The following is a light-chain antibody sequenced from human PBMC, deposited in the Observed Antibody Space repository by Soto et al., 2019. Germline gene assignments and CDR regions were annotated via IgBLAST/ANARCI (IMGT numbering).Light chain of an antibody. V-gene: IGKV2-28*01. CDR3: MQALQAPRT. CDR1: QSLLHSSGYYF. CDR2: LGC. J-gene: IGKJ1*01. Sequence: EIVMTQSPLFLPVTPGEPASISCRSSQSLLHSSGYYFLDWYLQKPGQSPQLLIYLGCNRASGVPDRFSGSGSGSDFTLEISRVEAEDVGLYYCMQALQAPRTFGQGTEVEIK.